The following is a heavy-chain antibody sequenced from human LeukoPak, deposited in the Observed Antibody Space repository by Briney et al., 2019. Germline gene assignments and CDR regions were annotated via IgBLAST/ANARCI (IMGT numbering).Heavy chain of an antibody. CDR3: ATSGNTGSYNP. D-gene: IGHD1-26*01. Sequence: GGSLRLSCAASGFTVSSNYMSWVRQAPGKGLEWVSGISASGGSTSYADSVKGRFTISRDNSKNTLYLQMNNLRAEDTAIYYCATSGNTGSYNPWGQGTLVTVSS. CDR1: GFTVSSNY. V-gene: IGHV3-23*01. CDR2: ISASGGST. J-gene: IGHJ5*02.